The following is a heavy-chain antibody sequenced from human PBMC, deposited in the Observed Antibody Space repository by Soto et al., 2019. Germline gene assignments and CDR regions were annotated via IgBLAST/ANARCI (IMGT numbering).Heavy chain of an antibody. V-gene: IGHV1-2*04. Sequence: QVQLVQSGAEVKKPGASVKVSCKASGYSFTDYHIHWVRQAPGQWLEWLGRINPNSGGTSTAQKFQGWVTMTTDTSISPASMELTRLTSDDTAIYYCARGDSTDCSNGVCSFFYNHDMDVWGQGTTVTVSS. CDR2: INPNSGGT. J-gene: IGHJ6*02. D-gene: IGHD2-8*01. CDR3: ARGDSTDCSNGVCSFFYNHDMDV. CDR1: GYSFTDYH.